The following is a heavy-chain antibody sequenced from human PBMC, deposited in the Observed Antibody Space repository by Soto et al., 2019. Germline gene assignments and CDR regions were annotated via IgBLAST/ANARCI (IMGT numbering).Heavy chain of an antibody. D-gene: IGHD2-15*01. CDR1: GYTFTGYY. CDR2: INPNSGGT. J-gene: IGHJ5*02. CDR3: ARAVEVGGVVVAATSANWFDP. V-gene: IGHV1-2*04. Sequence: QVQLVQSGAEVKKPGASVKVSCKASGYTFTGYYMHWVRQAPGQGLEWMGWINPNSGGTNYAQKFQGWVTMTRDTSISTAYMELSRLRSDDTAVYYCARAVEVGGVVVAATSANWFDPWGQGTLVTVSS.